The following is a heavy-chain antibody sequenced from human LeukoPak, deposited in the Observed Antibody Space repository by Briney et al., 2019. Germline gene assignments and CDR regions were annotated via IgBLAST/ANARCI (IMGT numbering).Heavy chain of an antibody. CDR3: ATFKASLGLDP. J-gene: IGHJ5*02. CDR2: ISSSSSTI. Sequence: GGSLRLSCAASGFTFSSYSMNWVRQAPGKGLEWVSYISSSSSTIHYADSVKGRFTISRDNAKNSLYLQMNSLRAEDTAVYYCATFKASLGLDPWGQGTLVTVSS. V-gene: IGHV3-48*01. CDR1: GFTFSSYS.